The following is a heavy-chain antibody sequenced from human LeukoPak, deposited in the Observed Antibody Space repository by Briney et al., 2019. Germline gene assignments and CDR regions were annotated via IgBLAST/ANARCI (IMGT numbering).Heavy chain of an antibody. CDR2: FDPEDGET. V-gene: IGHV1-24*01. CDR3: ATTRRWLPPRGFDY. D-gene: IGHD3-22*01. CDR1: GYTFTGYY. Sequence: ASVKVSCKASGYTFTGYYMHWVRQAPGKGLEWMGGFDPEDGETIYAQKFQGRVTMTEDTSTDTAYMELSSLRSEDTAVYYCATTRRWLPPRGFDYWAREPWSPSPQ. J-gene: IGHJ4*02.